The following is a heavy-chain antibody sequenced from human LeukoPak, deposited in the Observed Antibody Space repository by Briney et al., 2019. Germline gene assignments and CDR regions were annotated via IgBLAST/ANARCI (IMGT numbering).Heavy chain of an antibody. J-gene: IGHJ3*02. Sequence: PSETLSLTCAVYGGSFSGYYWSWIRQPPGKGLEWIGEINHSGSTNYNPSLKSRVTISVDTSKNQFSLKLSSVTAADTAVYYCARIVAVTGYFVDDAFDIWGQGTMVTVSS. CDR2: INHSGST. CDR3: ARIVAVTGYFVDDAFDI. V-gene: IGHV4-34*01. CDR1: GGSFSGYY. D-gene: IGHD3-9*01.